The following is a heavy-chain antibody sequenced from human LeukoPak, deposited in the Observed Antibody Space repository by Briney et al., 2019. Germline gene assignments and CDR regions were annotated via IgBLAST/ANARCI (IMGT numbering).Heavy chain of an antibody. D-gene: IGHD2-2*01. J-gene: IGHJ3*02. V-gene: IGHV3-13*05. Sequence: GGSLRLSCAASGLTFSSYDMHWVRQATGKGLEWVSAIGTAGDPYYPGSVKGRFTISRENAKNSLYLQMNSLRAGDTAVYYCARVHCSSTSCYGGYSYGEDAFDIWGQGTMVTVSS. CDR2: IGTAGDP. CDR3: ARVHCSSTSCYGGYSYGEDAFDI. CDR1: GLTFSSYD.